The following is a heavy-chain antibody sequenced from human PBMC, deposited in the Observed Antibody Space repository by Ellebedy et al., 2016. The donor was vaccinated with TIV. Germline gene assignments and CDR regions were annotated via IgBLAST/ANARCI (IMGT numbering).Heavy chain of an antibody. CDR3: ATDRGEAGLLSFFDY. J-gene: IGHJ4*02. D-gene: IGHD2/OR15-2a*01. CDR1: GFTFSTRR. V-gene: IGHV3-21*06. Sequence: GGSLRLSCAASGFTFSTRRMNWLRQAPGKGLEWVSSISGNPQFLEYTDSVRGRFTISRDNAKNVLSLQLDSLMAEDTAVYYCATDRGEAGLLSFFDYWGRGTLVTVST. CDR2: ISGNPQFL.